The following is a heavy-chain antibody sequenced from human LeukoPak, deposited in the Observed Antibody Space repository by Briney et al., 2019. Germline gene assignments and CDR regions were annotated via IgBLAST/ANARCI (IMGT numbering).Heavy chain of an antibody. Sequence: ASVKVSCKASGYTFTNYDINWVRQATGQGLEWMGWMNPNSGNTGYAQKFQGRVTMTRNTSISTAYMELSSLRYEDTVVYYCARESRGVQGVMTKDAIYYWGQGTLVTVSS. CDR1: GYTFTNYD. V-gene: IGHV1-8*01. CDR2: MNPNSGNT. J-gene: IGHJ4*02. CDR3: ARESRGVQGVMTKDAIYY. D-gene: IGHD3-10*01.